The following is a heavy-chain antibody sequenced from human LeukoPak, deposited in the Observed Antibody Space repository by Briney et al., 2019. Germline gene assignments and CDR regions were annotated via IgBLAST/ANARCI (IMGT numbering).Heavy chain of an antibody. V-gene: IGHV3-53*05. CDR2: IYSGGST. CDR3: ARDHYDSSGYDVGFYYGMDV. D-gene: IGHD3-22*01. Sequence: GGSLRLSCAASGFTVSSNYMSWVRQAPGKGLEWVSAIYSGGSTYYADSVKGRFTISRDNSKNTLYLQMNSLRAEDTAVYYCARDHYDSSGYDVGFYYGMDVWGHGTTVTVSS. J-gene: IGHJ6*02. CDR1: GFTVSSNY.